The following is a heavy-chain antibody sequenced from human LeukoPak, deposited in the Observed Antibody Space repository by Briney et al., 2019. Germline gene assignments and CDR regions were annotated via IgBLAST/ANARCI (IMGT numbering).Heavy chain of an antibody. CDR3: AKRHSSSWYF. J-gene: IGHJ4*02. CDR1: GFTFSSYA. V-gene: IGHV3-23*01. CDR2: FNGSGGST. Sequence: GGSLRLSCTASGFTFSSYAMRWVRQAPGKGLEWVSAFNGSGGSTYYADSVKGRFTISRDTSKNTPYLQMNSLRAEDTADYSCAKRHSSSWYFWGQGAQVTVSS. D-gene: IGHD6-13*01.